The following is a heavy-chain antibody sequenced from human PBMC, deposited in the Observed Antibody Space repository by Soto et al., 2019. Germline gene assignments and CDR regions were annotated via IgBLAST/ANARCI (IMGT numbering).Heavy chain of an antibody. CDR2: ISAYNGNT. Sequence: GASVKVSCKASGYTFTSYGISWVRQAPGQGLEWMGWISAYNGNTNYAQKLQGRVTMTTDTSTSTAYMELRSLRSDDTAVYYCASNTHYDFWSGYYSGGYYGMDVWGQGTTVTVSS. CDR3: ASNTHYDFWSGYYSGGYYGMDV. V-gene: IGHV1-18*01. J-gene: IGHJ6*02. D-gene: IGHD3-3*01. CDR1: GYTFTSYG.